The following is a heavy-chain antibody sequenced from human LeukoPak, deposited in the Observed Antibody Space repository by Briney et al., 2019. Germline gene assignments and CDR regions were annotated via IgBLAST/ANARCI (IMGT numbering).Heavy chain of an antibody. CDR2: ISAYNGNT. CDR3: ARDHQFSFDY. CDR1: GYTFTSYY. D-gene: IGHD2-2*01. Sequence: ASVKVSCKASGYTFTSYYMHWVRQAPGQGLEWMGWISAYNGNTNYAQKLQGRVTMTTDTSTSTAYMELRSLRSDDTAVYYCARDHQFSFDYWGQGTLVTVSS. J-gene: IGHJ4*02. V-gene: IGHV1-18*04.